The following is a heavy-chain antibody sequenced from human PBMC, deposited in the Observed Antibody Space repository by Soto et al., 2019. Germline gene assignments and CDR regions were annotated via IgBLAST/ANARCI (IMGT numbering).Heavy chain of an antibody. D-gene: IGHD6-13*01. CDR3: AKVTKRAAAGRYEYYKYGMDV. CDR2: ISGSGGSS. CDR1: GFAFSTYA. Sequence: EVQLLESGGALEHPGGSLRLSCAASGFAFSTYAMTWVRQAPGKGLAWVSVISGSGGSSYYAASVKGRFTISRDNSKNTLYLQMNGLRAEDTALYYCAKVTKRAAAGRYEYYKYGMDV. V-gene: IGHV3-23*01. J-gene: IGHJ6*01.